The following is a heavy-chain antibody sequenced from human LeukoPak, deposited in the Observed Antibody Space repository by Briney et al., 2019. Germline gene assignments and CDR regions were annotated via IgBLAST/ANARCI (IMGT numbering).Heavy chain of an antibody. J-gene: IGHJ4*02. D-gene: IGHD3-22*01. CDR3: ARRFYDSSGYYPTFDY. Sequence: SETLSLTCAVYGGSFSGYYWSWIRQPPGKGLEWIGEVNQSGSTNYNPSLKSRVTISVDTSKNQFSLKLSSVTAADTAVYYCARRFYDSSGYYPTFDYWGQGTLVTVSS. CDR2: VNQSGST. V-gene: IGHV4-34*01. CDR1: GGSFSGYY.